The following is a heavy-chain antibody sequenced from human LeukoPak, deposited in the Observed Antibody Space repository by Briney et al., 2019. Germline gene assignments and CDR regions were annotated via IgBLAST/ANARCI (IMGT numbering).Heavy chain of an antibody. CDR3: AMEERWLQVASDY. CDR1: GFTFSSYA. Sequence: GGSLRLSCAASGFTFSSYAMSWVRQAPGKGLHWVSAISGSGGSTYYADSVKGRFTISRDNSKNTLYLQMNSLRAEDTAVYYCAMEERWLQVASDYWGQGTLVTVSS. D-gene: IGHD5-24*01. V-gene: IGHV3-23*01. J-gene: IGHJ4*02. CDR2: ISGSGGST.